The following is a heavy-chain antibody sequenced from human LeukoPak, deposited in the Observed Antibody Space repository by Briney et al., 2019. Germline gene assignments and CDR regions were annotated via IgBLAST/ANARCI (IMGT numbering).Heavy chain of an antibody. CDR3: ARQDSFYYGSGRPGY. J-gene: IGHJ4*02. D-gene: IGHD3-10*01. V-gene: IGHV4-39*01. CDR2: IYYGANT. CDR1: GDSVSSNSHY. Sequence: PSETLSLTCNVSGDSVSSNSHYWGWIRQPPGKGLEWIVSIYYGANTYYNPSVKSRVIISVDTSKNQFSLNLSSVTAADTAVYYCARQDSFYYGSGRPGYWGQGTQVTVSS.